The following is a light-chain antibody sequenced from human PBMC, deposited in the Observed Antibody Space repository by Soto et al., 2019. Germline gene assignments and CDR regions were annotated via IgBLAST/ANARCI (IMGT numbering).Light chain of an antibody. J-gene: IGKJ3*01. Sequence: DIQMTQSPSSLSASVGDRVTITCQASHDISNYLNWYQQKLGKAPTLLIYDASNLEPGVPSRFSGSGSGTKWIFTLSRLQPEDIATYYCQQYDTLSFTFGPGTKVDL. CDR1: HDISNY. CDR3: QQYDTLSFT. V-gene: IGKV1-33*01. CDR2: DAS.